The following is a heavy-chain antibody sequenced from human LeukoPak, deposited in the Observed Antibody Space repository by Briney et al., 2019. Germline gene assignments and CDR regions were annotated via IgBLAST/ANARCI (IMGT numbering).Heavy chain of an antibody. D-gene: IGHD6-19*01. Sequence: PGGSLRLSCAASGFTFSTYEMNWVRQAPGKGLEWVSYISTSGGTIYYADSVKARFTISRDNAKNSLYLQMNSLRTEDTAIYYCARKSSGWYGYFDLWGRGTLVPVSS. J-gene: IGHJ2*01. CDR3: ARKSSGWYGYFDL. CDR2: ISTSGGTI. V-gene: IGHV3-48*03. CDR1: GFTFSTYE.